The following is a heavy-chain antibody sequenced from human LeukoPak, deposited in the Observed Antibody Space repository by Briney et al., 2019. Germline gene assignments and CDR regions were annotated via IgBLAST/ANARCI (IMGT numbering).Heavy chain of an antibody. CDR1: GGSISSSSYY. CDR2: IYYSGST. J-gene: IGHJ6*02. V-gene: IGHV4-39*01. CDR3: ARLAYSGWDYYYYGMDV. D-gene: IGHD6-19*01. Sequence: SETLSLTCTVSGGSISSSSYYWGWIRQPPGKGLEGIGSIYYSGSTYYNPSLKRRVTISVDTSKNQFSLKLSSVTAADTAVYYCARLAYSGWDYYYYGMDVWGQGTTVTVSS.